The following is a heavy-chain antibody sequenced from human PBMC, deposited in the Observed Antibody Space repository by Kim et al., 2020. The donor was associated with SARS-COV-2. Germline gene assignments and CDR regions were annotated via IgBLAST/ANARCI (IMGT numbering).Heavy chain of an antibody. CDR3: ARDSIYYDSSGSPDAFDI. D-gene: IGHD3-22*01. J-gene: IGHJ3*02. CDR2: ISSSSSYI. Sequence: GGSLRLSCAASGFTFSSYSMNWVRQAPGKGLEWVSSISSSSSYIYYADSVKGRFTISRDNAKNSLYLQMNSLRAEDTAVYYCARDSIYYDSSGSPDAFDIWGQGTMVTVSS. CDR1: GFTFSSYS. V-gene: IGHV3-21*01.